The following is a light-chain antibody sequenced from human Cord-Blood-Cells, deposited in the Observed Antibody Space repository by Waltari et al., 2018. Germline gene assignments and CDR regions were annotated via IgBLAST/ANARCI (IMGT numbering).Light chain of an antibody. V-gene: IGLV2-11*01. CDR1: RSAVGGYNT. Sequence: QSALTQPPPVSGSPGQSVPISRTATRSAVGGYNTGSWYQQHPGKAPKLMIYDVSKRPSGVPDRFSGSKSGNTASLTISGLQAEDEADYYCCSYAGSYTLVFGGGTKLTVL. CDR3: CSYAGSYTLV. J-gene: IGLJ3*02. CDR2: DVS.